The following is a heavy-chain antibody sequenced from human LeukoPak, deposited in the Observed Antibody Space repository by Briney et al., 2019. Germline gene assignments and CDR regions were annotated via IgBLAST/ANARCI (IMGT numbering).Heavy chain of an antibody. Sequence: GGSLRLSCSASGFTFSSYAMHWVRQAPGKGLEYVSAISSNGGSTYYADSVKGRFTISRDNSKNTLYLQMSSLRAEDTAVYYCVKDHDFWSGYYYYYYGMDVWGQGTTVTVSS. CDR3: VKDHDFWSGYYYYYYGMDV. V-gene: IGHV3-64D*09. CDR1: GFTFSSYA. J-gene: IGHJ6*02. D-gene: IGHD3-3*01. CDR2: ISSNGGST.